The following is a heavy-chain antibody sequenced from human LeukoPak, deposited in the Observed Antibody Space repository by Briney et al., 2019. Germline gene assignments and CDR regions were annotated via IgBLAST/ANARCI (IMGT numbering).Heavy chain of an antibody. Sequence: SVKVSCKASGGTFSSYAISWVRQSPGQGLEWMGGIIPIFGTANYAQKFQGRVTITTDESTSTAYMELSSLRSEDTAVYYCAREELNTAMVPDYMDVWSKGTTVTVSS. CDR1: GGTFSSYA. V-gene: IGHV1-69*05. CDR3: AREELNTAMVPDYMDV. CDR2: IIPIFGTA. D-gene: IGHD5-18*01. J-gene: IGHJ6*03.